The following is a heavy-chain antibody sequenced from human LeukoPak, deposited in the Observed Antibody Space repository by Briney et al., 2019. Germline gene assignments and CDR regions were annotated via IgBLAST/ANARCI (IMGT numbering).Heavy chain of an antibody. CDR1: GFTVSSNY. D-gene: IGHD6-19*01. Sequence: GGSLRLSCAASGFTVSSNYMSWVRQAPGKGLEWVSYIGSVSTTIYYADSVKGRFTLSRDNAKNSLYLEMNSLRAEDTAVYYCARDGGGWVIDYWGQGTLVTVSS. CDR2: IGSVSTTI. CDR3: ARDGGGWVIDY. V-gene: IGHV3-48*04. J-gene: IGHJ4*02.